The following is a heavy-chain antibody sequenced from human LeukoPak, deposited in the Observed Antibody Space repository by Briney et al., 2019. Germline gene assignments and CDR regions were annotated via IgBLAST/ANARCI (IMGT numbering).Heavy chain of an antibody. CDR3: ARGSDGYDH. CDR1: GGSFSGYY. CDR2: IYYSGST. V-gene: IGHV4-59*01. Sequence: PSETLSLTCAVYGGSFSGYYWSWIRQPPGKGLEWIGYIYYSGSTNYNPSLKSRVTILVDTSKNQFSLKLSSVTAADTAVYYCARGSDGYDHWGQGTLVTVSS. D-gene: IGHD5-24*01. J-gene: IGHJ5*02.